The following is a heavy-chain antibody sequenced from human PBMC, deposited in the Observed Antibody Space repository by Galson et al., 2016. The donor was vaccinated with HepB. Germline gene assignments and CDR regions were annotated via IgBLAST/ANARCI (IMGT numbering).Heavy chain of an antibody. D-gene: IGHD2/OR15-2a*01. CDR3: TRRESLSLDY. Sequence: SCKASGYTFTGFYMHWVRQAPGQGLEWMGYISPHSDDTDYADSVKGRFTISRDNAKNSLYLQMTSLRVEDTAIYYCTRRESLSLDYWGQGTLVTVSS. CDR1: GYTFTGFY. V-gene: IGHV3-11*06. J-gene: IGHJ4*02. CDR2: ISPHSDDT.